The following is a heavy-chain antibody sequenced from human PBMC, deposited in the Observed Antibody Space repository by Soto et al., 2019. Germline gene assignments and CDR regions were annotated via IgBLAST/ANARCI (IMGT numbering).Heavy chain of an antibody. V-gene: IGHV4-30-4*01. CDR2: IDYSGST. J-gene: IGHJ6*01. D-gene: IGHD6-13*01. CDR3: ARDRGSSTSRRGVDV. CDR1: GGPTSSGDNY. Sequence: PSETLSRTCTVAGGPTSSGDNYLSWIRQSPGKGLECIGYIDYSGSTYYNPSLRSRFTISVDTSKNEFSMKLTSVTAADTAVYCCARDRGSSTSRRGVDVWGQGTTVS.